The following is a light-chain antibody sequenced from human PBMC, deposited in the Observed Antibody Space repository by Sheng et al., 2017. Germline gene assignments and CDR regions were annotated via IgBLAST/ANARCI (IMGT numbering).Light chain of an antibody. J-gene: IGKJ4*01. Sequence: DIQMTQSPSSLSASVGDRVTITCRTSHNINTNLNWFQQRPGEAPKLLIYAAFSLERGVPSRFSGSGSGTDFTLTISSLHPEDFAIYFCQQTYTTQVTFGGGSKVEI. CDR1: HNINTN. CDR2: AAF. CDR3: QQTYTTQVT. V-gene: IGKV1-39*01.